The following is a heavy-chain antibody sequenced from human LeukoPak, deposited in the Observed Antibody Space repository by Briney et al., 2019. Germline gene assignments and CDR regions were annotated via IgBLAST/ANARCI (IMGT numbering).Heavy chain of an antibody. CDR3: ARNRAFDI. CDR1: GGSISSSSYY. Sequence: PSETLSLTCTVSGGSISSSSYYWGWIRQPPGKGLEWIGSIYYSGSTYYNPPLKTRVTISVDTSKNQFSLKLSSVTAADPAVYYCARNRAFDIWGQGTMVTVSS. D-gene: IGHD1-14*01. V-gene: IGHV4-39*07. CDR2: IYYSGST. J-gene: IGHJ3*02.